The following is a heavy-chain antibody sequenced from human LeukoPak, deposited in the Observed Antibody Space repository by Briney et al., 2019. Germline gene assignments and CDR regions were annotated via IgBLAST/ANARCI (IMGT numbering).Heavy chain of an antibody. D-gene: IGHD2-2*01. CDR3: ASGRFVVVPAAILAFHY. V-gene: IGHV3-30*02. J-gene: IGHJ4*02. Sequence: PGGSLRLSCEASGFTFSNYAMHWVRQAPGKGLEWVAFIRYDGSNKYYADSVKGRFTISRDNSKNTLYLQMNSLRAEDTAVYYCASGRFVVVPAAILAFHYWGQGTLVTVSS. CDR1: GFTFSNYA. CDR2: IRYDGSNK.